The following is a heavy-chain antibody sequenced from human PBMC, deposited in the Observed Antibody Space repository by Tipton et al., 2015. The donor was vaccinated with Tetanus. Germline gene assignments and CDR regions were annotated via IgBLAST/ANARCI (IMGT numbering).Heavy chain of an antibody. J-gene: IGHJ6*02. D-gene: IGHD6-13*01. CDR3: ARDRIAAAGTAYYYYYYGMDV. CDR2: INPNSGGT. V-gene: IGHV1-2*04. Sequence: QLVQSGAEVKKPGASVKVSCKASGYTFTGYYMHWVRQAPGQGLEWMGWINPNSGGTDYAQKFQGWVPMTRDTSISTAYMELSRLRSDDTAVYYCARDRIAAAGTAYYYYYYGMDVWGQGTTVTVSS. CDR1: GYTFTGYY.